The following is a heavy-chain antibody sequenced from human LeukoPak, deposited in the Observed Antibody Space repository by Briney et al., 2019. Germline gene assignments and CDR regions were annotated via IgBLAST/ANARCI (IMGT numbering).Heavy chain of an antibody. CDR3: ARHFSANYGSYDYFDY. J-gene: IGHJ4*02. V-gene: IGHV4-59*08. CDR2: IYYSGST. Sequence: SETLSLTCTVSGGSISSYYWSWIRQPPGKGLEWIGYIYYSGSTNYNPSLKSRVTVSVDTPKNQFSLKLSSVTAADTAVYYCARHFSANYGSYDYFDYWGQGTLVTVSS. D-gene: IGHD1-26*01. CDR1: GGSISSYY.